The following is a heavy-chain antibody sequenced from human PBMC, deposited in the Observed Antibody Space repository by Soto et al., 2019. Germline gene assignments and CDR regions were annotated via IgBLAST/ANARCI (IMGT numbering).Heavy chain of an antibody. CDR1: GGSISSGDYY. J-gene: IGHJ4*02. V-gene: IGHV4-30-4*01. D-gene: IGHD1-7*01. CDR3: ARDNWNYGNGWSD. CDR2: IYYSGST. Sequence: QVQLQESGPGLVKPSQTLSLTCTVSGGSISSGDYYWSWIRQPPGKVLEWIGYIYYSGSTYYNPYRKRRVTIPVDPSKNQFSLKLSSVTAAATAVYDCARDNWNYGNGWSDWGQGTLVTVSS.